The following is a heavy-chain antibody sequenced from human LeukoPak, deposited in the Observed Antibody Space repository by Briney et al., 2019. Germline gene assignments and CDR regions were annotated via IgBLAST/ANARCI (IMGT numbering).Heavy chain of an antibody. CDR1: GGSFSGYY. CDR2: INHSGST. D-gene: IGHD5-12*01. Sequence: SETLSLTCAVYGGSFSGYYWSWIRQPPGKGLEWIGEINHSGSTNYNPSPKSRVTISVDTSKNQSSLKLSSVTAADTAVYYCARSKTIVAGEEYFQHWGQGTLVTVSS. V-gene: IGHV4-34*01. CDR3: ARSKTIVAGEEYFQH. J-gene: IGHJ1*01.